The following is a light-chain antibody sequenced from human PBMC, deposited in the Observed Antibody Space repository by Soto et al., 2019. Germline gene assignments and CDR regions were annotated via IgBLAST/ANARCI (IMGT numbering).Light chain of an antibody. J-gene: IGKJ5*01. CDR1: QTIRSR. CDR3: QHYDSYSDA. Sequence: DIQVTQSPSTLSGSVGDRVTIPCRASQTIRSRLAWYRQKTGKAAKLLIYKASTLKSGVPSRFSGSGSGTEFTLTISSMQPDDFAAYYCQHYDSYSDAFGQGTRVEIK. V-gene: IGKV1-5*03. CDR2: KAS.